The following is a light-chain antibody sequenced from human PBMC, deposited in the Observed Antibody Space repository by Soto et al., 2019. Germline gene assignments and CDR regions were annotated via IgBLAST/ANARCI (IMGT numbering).Light chain of an antibody. CDR1: QSINNNY. CDR3: HQYGSSPPYT. Sequence: EVVLTQSPGTLSLSPGERATLSCRGSQSINNNYLAWYQQRPGQAPRLLIYGSSDRATGIPDRFSGSGSGTDFTLTISRLEPEDFAVYYCHQYGSSPPYTFGQATKLEI. V-gene: IGKV3-20*01. CDR2: GSS. J-gene: IGKJ2*01.